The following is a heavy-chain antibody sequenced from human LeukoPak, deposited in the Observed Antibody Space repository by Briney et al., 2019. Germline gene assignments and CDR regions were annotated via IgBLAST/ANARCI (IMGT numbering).Heavy chain of an antibody. D-gene: IGHD2-15*01. CDR3: ARGVAATQDLFDY. Sequence: GGSLRLSCAASGFTFSSYAMHWVRQAPGKGLGYVSAISSNGGSTYYANSVKGRFTISRDNSKNTLYLQMGSLRAEDMAVYYCARGVAATQDLFDYWGQGTLVTVSS. CDR2: ISSNGGST. CDR1: GFTFSSYA. J-gene: IGHJ4*02. V-gene: IGHV3-64*01.